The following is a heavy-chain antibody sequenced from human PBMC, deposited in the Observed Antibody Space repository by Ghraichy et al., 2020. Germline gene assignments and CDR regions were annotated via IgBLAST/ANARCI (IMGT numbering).Heavy chain of an antibody. J-gene: IGHJ4*02. V-gene: IGHV4-59*08. CDR2: IYYSGST. CDR3: ARHLSASYYPLYYFDH. Sequence: SQTLSITCSVSGASTRSHYWTWIRQPPGKGLEWIGYIYYSGSTNYNPSLKSQATISVDTSKNQFSLKLSSVTAADTAVYYCARHLSASYYPLYYFDHWGQGTLVTVSS. CDR1: GASTRSHY. D-gene: IGHD1-26*01.